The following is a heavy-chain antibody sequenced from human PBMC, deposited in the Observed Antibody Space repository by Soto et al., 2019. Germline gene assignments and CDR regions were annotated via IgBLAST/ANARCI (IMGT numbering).Heavy chain of an antibody. CDR2: INHSGST. D-gene: IGHD6-13*01. Sequence: QVQLQQWGAGLLKPSETLSLTCAVYGGSFSGYYWSWIRQPPGKGLEWIGEINHSGSTNYNPSLKSRVTISVDTSKNQFSLKLSSVTAADTAVYYCARGPWVRFDYWGQGTLVTVSS. CDR1: GGSFSGYY. CDR3: ARGPWVRFDY. V-gene: IGHV4-34*01. J-gene: IGHJ4*02.